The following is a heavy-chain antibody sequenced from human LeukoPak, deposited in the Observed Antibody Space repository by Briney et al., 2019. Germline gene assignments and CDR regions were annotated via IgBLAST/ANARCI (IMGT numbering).Heavy chain of an antibody. J-gene: IGHJ4*02. CDR3: ARRKDCTNGVCCTDY. Sequence: SGTLSLTCTVSGGSISSSGYYWGWIRQPPGKGLEWIGTIYYRGTTYYNPSLKSRVTISVDTSKNQFSLKLSSVTAADTAVYYCARRKDCTNGVCCTDYWGQGTLVTVSS. CDR2: IYYRGTT. D-gene: IGHD2-8*01. V-gene: IGHV4-39*01. CDR1: GGSISSSGYY.